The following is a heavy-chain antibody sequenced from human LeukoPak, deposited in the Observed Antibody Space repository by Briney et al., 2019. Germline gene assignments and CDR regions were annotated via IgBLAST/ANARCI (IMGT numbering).Heavy chain of an antibody. CDR1: GYTFTGYY. D-gene: IGHD6-13*01. V-gene: IGHV1-2*02. J-gene: IGHJ5*02. Sequence: ASVKVSRKASGYTFTGYYMHWVRQAPGQGLEWMGWINPNSGGTNYAQKFQGRVTMTRDTSISTAYMELSRLRSDDTAVYYCARDRVIAAAGGYNWFDPWGQGTLVTVSS. CDR2: INPNSGGT. CDR3: ARDRVIAAAGGYNWFDP.